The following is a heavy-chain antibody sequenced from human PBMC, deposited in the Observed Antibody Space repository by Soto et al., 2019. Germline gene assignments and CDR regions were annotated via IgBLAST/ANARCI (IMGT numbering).Heavy chain of an antibody. V-gene: IGHV3-73*02. D-gene: IGHD3-3*01. Sequence: EVQLVESGGGLVQPGGSLKLSCAASGFTFSGSAMHWVRQASGKGLEWVGRIRNKANNYATAYAVSVKGRFTISRDESRNTAYLQMTSLKTEDTAVYYCARGVYDFWSGHPKGFDYWGQGTVVTVSS. CDR2: IRNKANNYAT. CDR1: GFTFSGSA. J-gene: IGHJ4*02. CDR3: ARGVYDFWSGHPKGFDY.